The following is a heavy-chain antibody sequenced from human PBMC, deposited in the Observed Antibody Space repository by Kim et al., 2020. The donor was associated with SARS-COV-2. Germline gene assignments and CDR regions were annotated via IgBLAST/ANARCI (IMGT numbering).Heavy chain of an antibody. D-gene: IGHD6-19*01. V-gene: IGHV3-11*01. Sequence: GGSLRLSCVASGFSLSDYYMSWLRQAPGKGLEWLSYVSSSGSSSSYADSVRGRFTISRDNAKNSLYLQMNSLRAEDTAVYYCARDRGAVAGDYFDFWGQGTLVTVSS. CDR1: GFSLSDYY. CDR3: ARDRGAVAGDYFDF. CDR2: VSSSGSSS. J-gene: IGHJ4*02.